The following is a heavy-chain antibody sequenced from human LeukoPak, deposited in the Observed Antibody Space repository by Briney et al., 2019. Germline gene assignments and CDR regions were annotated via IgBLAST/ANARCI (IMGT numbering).Heavy chain of an antibody. V-gene: IGHV1-2*02. Sequence: ASVKVSCKASGYTFNGYYIHWVRQAPGQGLEWMGWINPNSGDTNYAQKFQGRVTMTRDTSISTAYMELSRLRSDDTAVYYCARVRYRLAETYIDYWGQGTLVTVSS. J-gene: IGHJ4*02. CDR1: GYTFNGYY. D-gene: IGHD3-16*01. CDR3: ARVRYRLAETYIDY. CDR2: INPNSGDT.